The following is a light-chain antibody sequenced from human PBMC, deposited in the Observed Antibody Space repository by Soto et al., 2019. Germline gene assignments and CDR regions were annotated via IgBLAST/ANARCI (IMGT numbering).Light chain of an antibody. Sequence: EIVLTQSPGTLSLSPGERATLSCRASQSVSSSYLAWYQQKPGQAPRLLIYGASSRATGIPDRFSGSGSVTDFTLTISRLEPEDFAVYYCQQYGRSPFTFGPETTVDIK. J-gene: IGKJ3*01. CDR1: QSVSSSY. CDR3: QQYGRSPFT. V-gene: IGKV3-20*01. CDR2: GAS.